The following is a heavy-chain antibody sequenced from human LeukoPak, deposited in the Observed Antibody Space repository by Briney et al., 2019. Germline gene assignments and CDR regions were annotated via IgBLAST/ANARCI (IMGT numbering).Heavy chain of an antibody. J-gene: IGHJ3*02. CDR3: AKFVGYDSSGYPLGVDAFDI. CDR2: ISGSGGST. CDR1: GFTFSSYA. V-gene: IGHV3-23*01. Sequence: GGSLRLSCAASGFTFSSYAMSWVRQAPGKGLEWVSAISGSGGSTYYADSVKGRFTISRDNSKNTLNLQMNSLRAEDTAVYYCAKFVGYDSSGYPLGVDAFDIWGQGTMVTVSS. D-gene: IGHD3-22*01.